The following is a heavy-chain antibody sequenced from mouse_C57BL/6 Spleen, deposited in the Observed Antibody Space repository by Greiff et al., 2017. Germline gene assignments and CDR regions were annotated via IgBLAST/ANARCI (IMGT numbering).Heavy chain of an antibody. J-gene: IGHJ2*01. CDR1: GYTFPSYW. V-gene: IGHV1-55*01. D-gene: IGHD2-3*01. CDR3: CYDYLDY. CDR2: IYPGSGST. Sequence: QVQLQQPGAELVKPGASVKMSCKASGYTFPSYWITWVKQRPGQGLEWIGDIYPGSGSTNYNEKFKSKATLSVDTSSSTPYLQLSSLTSEDSAVYYCCYDYLDYWGQGTTLTVSS.